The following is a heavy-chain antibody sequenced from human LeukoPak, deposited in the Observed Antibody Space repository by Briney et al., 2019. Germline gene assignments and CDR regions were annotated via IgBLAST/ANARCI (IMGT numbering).Heavy chain of an antibody. V-gene: IGHV3-7*01. D-gene: IGHD4-23*01. CDR3: ARLSTVVTFDY. CDR2: IKEDGSVN. Sequence: GGSLRLSCAASGFAFDIYWMSWVRQAPGKGLEWVANIKEDGSVNAYVDSVKGRFTISRDNAKNSLDLQMHSLRVEDAAVYYCARLSTVVTFDYWGQGTLVTVSS. J-gene: IGHJ4*02. CDR1: GFAFDIYW.